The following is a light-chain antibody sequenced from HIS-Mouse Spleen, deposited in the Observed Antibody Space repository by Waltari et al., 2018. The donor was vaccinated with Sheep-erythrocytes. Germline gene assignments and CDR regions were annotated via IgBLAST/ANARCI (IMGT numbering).Light chain of an antibody. J-gene: IGLJ1*01. V-gene: IGLV3-21*02. Sequence: SYVLTQPPSVSVAPGQTARITCVDTNLRSKSVHVSQQKPGQAPVLVVYDDSDRPSGITERFSGSNSGNTATLTISRVEAGDEADYYCQVWDSSSDHPYVFGTGTKVTVL. CDR2: DDS. CDR1: NLRSKS. CDR3: QVWDSSSDHPYV.